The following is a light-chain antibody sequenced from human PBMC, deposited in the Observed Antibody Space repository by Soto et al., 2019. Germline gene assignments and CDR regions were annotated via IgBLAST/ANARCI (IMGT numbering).Light chain of an antibody. CDR2: KAS. CDR1: QSISSW. CDR3: QQYNSYSGT. J-gene: IGKJ1*01. Sequence: DIQMTQSPSTLSASVGDRVTITCRASQSISSWLAWYQQKPGKAPKLLIYKASSLESGVPSRFSGGGSGTEFTLTISSLQADDFATYYCQQYNSYSGTFGQGTKVEIK. V-gene: IGKV1-5*03.